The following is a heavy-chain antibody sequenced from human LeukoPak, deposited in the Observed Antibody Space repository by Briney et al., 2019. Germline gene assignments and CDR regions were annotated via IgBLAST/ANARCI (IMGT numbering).Heavy chain of an antibody. CDR1: GFTFDTYG. CDR2: ISHNGVDK. Sequence: GGSLRLSCAASGFTFDTYGMHWVRQAPGKGLEWVAVISHNGVDKYYADSVKGRFTISRDNSKNTVSLQVNSLRAEDTAAYYCAKGGYCSATRCYVGKGMDDWGQGTLVTVSS. D-gene: IGHD2-2*01. J-gene: IGHJ4*02. CDR3: AKGGYCSATRCYVGKGMDD. V-gene: IGHV3-30*18.